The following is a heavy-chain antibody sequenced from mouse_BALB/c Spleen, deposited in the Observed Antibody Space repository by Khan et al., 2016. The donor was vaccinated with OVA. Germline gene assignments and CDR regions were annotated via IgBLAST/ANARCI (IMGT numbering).Heavy chain of an antibody. J-gene: IGHJ3*01. D-gene: IGHD4-1*01. CDR1: GFTFSSYS. CDR3: ASHLTGSFAY. Sequence: EVELVESGGDLVKPGGSLKLSCAASGFTFSSYSMSWVRQIPDKRLEWVATISSAADYTYYPDSVKGRFTISRDNAKNTLYLQMSSLKSEDTAMYYWASHLTGSFAYWGQGTLVTVS. V-gene: IGHV5-6*01. CDR2: ISSAADYT.